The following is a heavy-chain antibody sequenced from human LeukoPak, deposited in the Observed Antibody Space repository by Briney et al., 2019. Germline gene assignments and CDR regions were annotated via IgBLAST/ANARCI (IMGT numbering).Heavy chain of an antibody. CDR3: AISAMAKKYYFDY. V-gene: IGHV1-46*03. CDR2: INPSGGST. J-gene: IGHJ4*02. D-gene: IGHD2-2*01. Sequence: ASVKVSCKASGYTFTSYYMHLVRQAPGQGLEWMGIINPSGGSTSYAQKFQGRVTMTRDTSTSTVYMELSSLRFEDTAVYYCAISAMAKKYYFDYWGQGTLVTVSS. CDR1: GYTFTSYY.